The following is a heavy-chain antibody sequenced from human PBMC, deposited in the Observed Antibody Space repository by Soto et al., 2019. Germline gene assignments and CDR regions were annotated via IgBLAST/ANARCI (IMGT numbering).Heavy chain of an antibody. D-gene: IGHD6-19*01. V-gene: IGHV2-70*11. J-gene: IGHJ3*02. CDR1: GFSLSTSGIS. CDR3: ARNPIAVDAFDI. Sequence: SGPTLVNPTQTLTLTCTISGFSLSTSGISVSWIRQPPGKALEWLARIDWDDDKYYSTSLKTRLTISKDTSKNQVVLTMTNMDPVDTATYYCARNPIAVDAFDIWGQGTMVTVSS. CDR2: IDWDDDK.